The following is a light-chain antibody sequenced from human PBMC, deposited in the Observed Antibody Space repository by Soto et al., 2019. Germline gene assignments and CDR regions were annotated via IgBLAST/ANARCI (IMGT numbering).Light chain of an antibody. J-gene: IGKJ5*01. Sequence: DIQLTQSPSFLSACVGDRVTITCRASQGISSYLAWYQQKPGKAPKLLIYAASTLQSGVPSRFSGSGSGTEVTITISSLKKEDFATYYCQQLNSYPITFGQGTRLEIK. CDR3: QQLNSYPIT. CDR2: AAS. CDR1: QGISSY. V-gene: IGKV1-9*01.